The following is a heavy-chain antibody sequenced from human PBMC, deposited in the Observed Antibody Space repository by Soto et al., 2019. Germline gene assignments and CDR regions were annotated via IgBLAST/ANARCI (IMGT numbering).Heavy chain of an antibody. J-gene: IGHJ6*03. Sequence: ASVKVSCKASGYTFTSYGISWVRQAPGQGLEWMGWISAYNGNTNYAQKHQGRVTMTTDTSTSTAYMELRSLRSDDTAVYYCTRSYSSGWTPLGPYYYYYMDVWGKGTTVTVSS. CDR2: ISAYNGNT. D-gene: IGHD6-19*01. V-gene: IGHV1-18*01. CDR1: GYTFTSYG. CDR3: TRSYSSGWTPLGPYYYYYMDV.